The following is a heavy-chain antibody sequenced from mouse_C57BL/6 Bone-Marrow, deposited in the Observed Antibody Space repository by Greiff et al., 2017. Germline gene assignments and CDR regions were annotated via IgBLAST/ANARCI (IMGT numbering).Heavy chain of an antibody. CDR1: GYTFTSSG. V-gene: IGHV1-81*01. J-gene: IGHJ2*01. CDR2: IYPRSGNT. D-gene: IGHD2-2*01. Sequence: QVQLKESGAELARPGASVKLPCKASGYTFTSSGISWVKQRTGQGLEWIGEIYPRSGNTYYNEKFKGKATLTADKSSSTAYMELRSLTSEDSAVYFCDLWLRRDDWGQGTTLTGSS. CDR3: DLWLRRDD.